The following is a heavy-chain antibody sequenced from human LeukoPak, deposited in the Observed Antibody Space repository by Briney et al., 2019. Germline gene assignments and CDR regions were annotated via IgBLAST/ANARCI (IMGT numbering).Heavy chain of an antibody. V-gene: IGHV1-2*02. CDR3: ARSEPFGELPGPRFDP. J-gene: IGHJ5*02. Sequence: ASVKVSCKASGYTFTGYYMHWVRQAPGQGLEWMGWINPNSGGTNYAQKFQGRVTMTRDTSISTAYMELSRLRSDDTAVYYCARSEPFGELPGPRFDPWGQGTLVTVSS. D-gene: IGHD3-10*01. CDR1: GYTFTGYY. CDR2: INPNSGGT.